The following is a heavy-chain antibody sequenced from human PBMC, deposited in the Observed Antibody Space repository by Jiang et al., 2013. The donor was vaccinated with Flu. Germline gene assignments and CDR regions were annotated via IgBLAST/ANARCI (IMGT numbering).Heavy chain of an antibody. J-gene: IGHJ4*02. CDR1: GGSISSSNW. D-gene: IGHD2-21*02. Sequence: GSGLVKPSETLSLTCTVSGGSISSSNWWSWVRQPPGKGLEWIGEIYHSGSTNYNPSLKSRVTISVDKSKNQFSLKLSSVTAADTAVYYCARDLGYCGGDCRDYWGQGTLVTVSS. V-gene: IGHV4-4*02. CDR2: IYHSGST. CDR3: ARDLGYCGGDCRDY.